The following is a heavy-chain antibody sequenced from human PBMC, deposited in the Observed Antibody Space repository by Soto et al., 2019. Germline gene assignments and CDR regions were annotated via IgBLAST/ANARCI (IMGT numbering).Heavy chain of an antibody. V-gene: IGHV4-59*12. J-gene: IGHJ4*01. Sequence: PSETLSLTCTVSGGSISSYYWSWIRQPPGKGLEWIGYIYYSGSTNYNPSLKSRFTMSRDNAKNSVYLQMDSLRAEDTAVYYCARDSGYGSGASVNHYLDYWGHGTLVTVSS. D-gene: IGHD3-10*01. CDR2: IYYSGST. CDR1: GGSISSYY. CDR3: ARDSGYGSGASVNHYLDY.